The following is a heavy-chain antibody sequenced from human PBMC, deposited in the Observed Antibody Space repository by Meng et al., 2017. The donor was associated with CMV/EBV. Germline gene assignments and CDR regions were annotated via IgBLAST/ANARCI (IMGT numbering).Heavy chain of an antibody. CDR3: ARDSPPLDYYDSSGQGGYYYGMDV. Sequence: ASVKVSCKASGYTFTGYYMHWVRQAPGQGLEWMGWINPNSGGTNYAQKFQGRVTMTRDTSISTAYMELSRLRSEDTAVYYCARDSPPLDYYDSSGQGGYYYGMDVWGQGTTVTVSS. D-gene: IGHD3-22*01. V-gene: IGHV1-2*02. CDR2: INPNSGGT. CDR1: GYTFTGYY. J-gene: IGHJ6*02.